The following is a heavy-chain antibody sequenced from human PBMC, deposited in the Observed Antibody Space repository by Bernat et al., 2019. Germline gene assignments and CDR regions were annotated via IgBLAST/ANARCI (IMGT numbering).Heavy chain of an antibody. CDR1: GFTFSSYS. D-gene: IGHD3-9*01. CDR3: ARDLTKGNWFDP. J-gene: IGHJ5*02. V-gene: IGHV3-21*01. CDR2: ISSSSSYI. Sequence: EVQLVESGGGLVKPGGSLRLSCAASGFTFSSYSMNWVRQAPGKGLEWVSSISSSSSYIYYADSVKGRFTISRDNAKNSLYLQMNSLRAEDTAVYYCARDLTKGNWFDPWGQGILVTVSS.